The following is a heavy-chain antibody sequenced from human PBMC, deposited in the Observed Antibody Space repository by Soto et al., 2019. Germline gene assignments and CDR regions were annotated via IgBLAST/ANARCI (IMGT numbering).Heavy chain of an antibody. CDR2: IYYSGST. Sequence: QVQLQESGPGLVKPSQTLSLTCTVSGGSISSGGYYWSWIRQHPGKGLEWIGYIYYSGSTYYNPSLKSRVTISVDTSKNQFTQNLSSVTAADTAVYYCARYSSCWYAGVGCFDPWGQGTLVTVSS. V-gene: IGHV4-31*03. D-gene: IGHD6-19*01. J-gene: IGHJ5*02. CDR1: GGSISSGGYY. CDR3: ARYSSCWYAGVGCFDP.